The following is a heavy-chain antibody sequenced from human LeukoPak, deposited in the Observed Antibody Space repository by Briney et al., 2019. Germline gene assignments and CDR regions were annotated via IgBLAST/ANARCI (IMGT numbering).Heavy chain of an antibody. V-gene: IGHV1-69*04. CDR1: GVTFSSYV. D-gene: IGHD4-11*01. J-gene: IGHJ4*02. Sequence: SVKVSCKASGVTFSSYVISWVRQAPGQGLEWMGRIIPILVIANYAQKLQGRVTMTTDTSTSTAYMELRSLRSDDTAVYYCARGGGYSNYKPKPMGYWGQGTLVTVSS. CDR3: ARGGGYSNYKPKPMGY. CDR2: IIPILVIA.